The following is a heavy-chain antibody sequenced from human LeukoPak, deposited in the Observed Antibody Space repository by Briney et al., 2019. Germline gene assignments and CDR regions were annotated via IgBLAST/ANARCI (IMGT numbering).Heavy chain of an antibody. D-gene: IGHD4-23*01. V-gene: IGHV4-59*01. J-gene: IGHJ4*02. Sequence: SETLSLTCTVSGGSISSYHWSWIRQPPGKGLEWIGYIYYSGSTNYNPSLKSRVTISVDTSKNQFSLKLSSVTAADTAVYYCARVPTADPDYGGNLYYFDYWGQGTLVTVSS. CDR3: ARVPTADPDYGGNLYYFDY. CDR2: IYYSGST. CDR1: GGSISSYH.